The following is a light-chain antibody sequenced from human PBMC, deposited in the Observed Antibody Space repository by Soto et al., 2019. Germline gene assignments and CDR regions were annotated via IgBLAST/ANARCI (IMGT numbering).Light chain of an antibody. Sequence: EIVLTQSPATLSLSPGERATLSCRASQSVSSYLAWYQQKPGQAPRLLIYDASNRATGIPARFSGSGSGTDFTLTISSLEPEYVAVYYCQQRSNLPLTFGGGTKVDIK. J-gene: IGKJ4*01. CDR3: QQRSNLPLT. CDR1: QSVSSY. V-gene: IGKV3-11*01. CDR2: DAS.